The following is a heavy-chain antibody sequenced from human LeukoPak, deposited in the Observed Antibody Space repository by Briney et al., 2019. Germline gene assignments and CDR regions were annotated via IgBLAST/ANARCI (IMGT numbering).Heavy chain of an antibody. Sequence: PSQTLSLTCTVSGGSISSGSYYWSWIRQPAGKGLEWIGRIYTSGSTNYNPSLKSRVTISVDTSKNQFSLKLSSVTAADTAVYYCARRYWRDAFDIWGQGTMVTVSS. CDR1: GGSISSGSYY. V-gene: IGHV4-61*02. CDR3: ARRYWRDAFDI. CDR2: IYTSGST. J-gene: IGHJ3*02. D-gene: IGHD2-15*01.